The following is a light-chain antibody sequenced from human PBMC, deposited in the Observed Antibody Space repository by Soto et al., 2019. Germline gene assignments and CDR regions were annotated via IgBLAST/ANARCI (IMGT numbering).Light chain of an antibody. CDR2: GAS. CDR1: QSVSSNY. J-gene: IGKJ5*01. Sequence: EIVLTQSPCTLSLSPGERATLSCRASQSVSSNYLAWYQQKPAQAPRLLIYGASSRATGIPDRFSGSGSGTDFTLTISRLEPEDFVVYYCQHYGSSPPITFGRGTRLEIK. V-gene: IGKV3-20*01. CDR3: QHYGSSPPIT.